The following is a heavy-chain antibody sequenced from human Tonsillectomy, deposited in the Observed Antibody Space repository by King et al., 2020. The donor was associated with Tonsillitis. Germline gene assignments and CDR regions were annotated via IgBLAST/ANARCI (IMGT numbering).Heavy chain of an antibody. V-gene: IGHV3-23*03. D-gene: IGHD3-22*01. CDR3: AKDAGYYDSRDVY. J-gene: IGHJ4*02. Sequence: VQLVESGGGLVQPGGSLRLSCAASGFTFKNYAMSWVRQAPGKGLEWVSVLYSGGSRTHYADSAKGRFTIFRDNSKNTLYLQMNSLRAEDTAVYYCAKDAGYYDSRDVYWGQGTLVTVSS. CDR2: LYSGGSRT. CDR1: GFTFKNYA.